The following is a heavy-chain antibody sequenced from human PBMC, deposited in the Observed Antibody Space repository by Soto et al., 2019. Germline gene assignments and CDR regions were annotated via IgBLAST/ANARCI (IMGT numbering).Heavy chain of an antibody. D-gene: IGHD3-16*01. J-gene: IGHJ2*01. CDR2: ISRNGGRT. V-gene: IGHV3-64*02. CDR3: ARAGGNYWYFDL. CDR1: GFTFSTYA. Sequence: VGSLRLSCAASGFTFSTYAMHWVRQAPGKGLEYVSGISRNGGRTYYADSVRGRFTISRDNSKSTLHLQMGSLGAEDMAVYYCARAGGNYWYFDLWGRGTLVTVSS.